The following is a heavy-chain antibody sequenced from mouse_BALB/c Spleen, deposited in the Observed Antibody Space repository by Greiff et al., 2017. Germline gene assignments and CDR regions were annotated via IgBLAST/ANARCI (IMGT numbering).Heavy chain of an antibody. CDR1: GFTFSSYT. CDR2: ISSGGSYT. V-gene: IGHV5-6-4*01. D-gene: IGHD2-4*01. J-gene: IGHJ4*01. Sequence: EVKVEESGGGLVKPGGSLKLSCAASGFTFSSYTMSWVRQTPEKRLEWVATISSGGSYTYYPDSVKGRFTISRDNAKNTLYLQMSSLKSEDTAMYYCTTMITTDAMDYWGQGTSVTVSS. CDR3: TTMITTDAMDY.